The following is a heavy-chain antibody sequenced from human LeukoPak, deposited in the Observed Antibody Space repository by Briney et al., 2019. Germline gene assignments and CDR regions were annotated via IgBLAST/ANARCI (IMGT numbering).Heavy chain of an antibody. CDR2: IYYSGST. CDR1: GGSIRSYY. CDR3: ARDCSGASCYDY. V-gene: IGHV4-59*01. D-gene: IGHD2-15*01. Sequence: PSETLSLTCAVSGGSIRSYYWSWIRQPPGKGLEWIGYIYYSGSTNYNPSLKSRVTISLDTPRNQFSLKLSSVTAADTAVYYCARDCSGASCYDYWGQGTLVTVSS. J-gene: IGHJ4*02.